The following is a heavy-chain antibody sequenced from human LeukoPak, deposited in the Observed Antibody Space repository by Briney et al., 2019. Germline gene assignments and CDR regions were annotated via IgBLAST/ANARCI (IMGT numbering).Heavy chain of an antibody. CDR2: ISSSGSTI. CDR1: GFTFSDYY. V-gene: IGHV3-11*04. CDR3: ARDSSSGFEDAFDI. Sequence: TGGSLRLSCAASGFTFSDYYMSWIRQAPGKGLEWVSYISSSGSTIYYADSVKGRFTISRDNVKNSLYLQMNSLRVEDTAVYYCARDSSSGFEDAFDIWGQGTMVTVSS. J-gene: IGHJ3*02. D-gene: IGHD6-6*01.